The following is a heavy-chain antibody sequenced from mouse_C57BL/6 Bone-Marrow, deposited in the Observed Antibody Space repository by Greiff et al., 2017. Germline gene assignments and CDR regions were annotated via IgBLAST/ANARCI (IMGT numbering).Heavy chain of an antibody. CDR3: FTTVVDSWFAY. V-gene: IGHV1-19*01. D-gene: IGHD1-1*01. J-gene: IGHJ3*01. CDR2: INPFNGGT. CDR1: GYTFTDYY. Sequence: VQLQQSGPVLVKPGASVKMSCKASGYTFTDYYMNWVKQSHGKSLEWIGVINPFNGGTSYNQKFKGKATLTVDKSSSTAYMELNSLTSEDSAVYYCFTTVVDSWFAYWGQGTLVTVSA.